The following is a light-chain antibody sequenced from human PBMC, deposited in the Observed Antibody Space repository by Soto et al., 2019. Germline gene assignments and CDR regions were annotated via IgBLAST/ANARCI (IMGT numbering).Light chain of an antibody. J-gene: IGLJ3*02. CDR1: SANVGSYNY. CDR3: SSYTGTYTVL. V-gene: IGLV2-11*01. Sequence: QSVLTQPRSVSGSPGQSVTISCTGTSANVGSYNYVSWYQQHPGKAPKLMISDVSKRPSGVPDRFSGSKSGNTASLTISGLQAEDEADYYCSSYTGTYTVLFGGGTKVTVL. CDR2: DVS.